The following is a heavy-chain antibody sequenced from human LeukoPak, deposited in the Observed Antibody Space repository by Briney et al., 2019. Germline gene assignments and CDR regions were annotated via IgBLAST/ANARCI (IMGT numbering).Heavy chain of an antibody. CDR1: GFTVSSNY. D-gene: IGHD3-10*01. Sequence: GGSLRLSCAASGFTVSSNYMSWVRQAPGKGLEWIRYDGSNKYFADSVKGRLTISRDNSKNTLYLQMNSLRPEDTAVYYCAKQGSYCMDYWGQRTLVTVSS. CDR3: AKQGSYCMDY. CDR2: RYDGSNK. V-gene: IGHV3-30*02. J-gene: IGHJ4*02.